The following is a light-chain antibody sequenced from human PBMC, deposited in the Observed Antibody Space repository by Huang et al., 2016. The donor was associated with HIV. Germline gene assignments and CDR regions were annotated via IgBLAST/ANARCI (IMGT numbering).Light chain of an antibody. CDR3: QQYNSYSPVYS. Sequence: DIQMTQSPSTLSASVGDGVTITCRASQSVNNWLAWYQQKPGKAPQLLIYKASNLEGGVPSRFSGSGSGTEFTLTISSLQPDDFATYYCQQYNSYSPVYSFGQGTKLEMK. CDR2: KAS. V-gene: IGKV1-5*03. CDR1: QSVNNW. J-gene: IGKJ2*03.